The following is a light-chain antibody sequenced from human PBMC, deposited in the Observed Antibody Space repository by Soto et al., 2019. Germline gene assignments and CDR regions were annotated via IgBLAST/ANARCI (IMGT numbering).Light chain of an antibody. CDR2: GAS. CDR3: QQSYITPRT. Sequence: DIQMTQSPPSLSASVGDRVTITCRASLRISSDLNWYQQKPGKAPKVLIFGASSLQSGVPSRFSGSGSGTDFTLTITSLQPEDCATYYCQQSYITPRTFGQGTKVDIK. CDR1: LRISSD. J-gene: IGKJ2*01. V-gene: IGKV1-39*01.